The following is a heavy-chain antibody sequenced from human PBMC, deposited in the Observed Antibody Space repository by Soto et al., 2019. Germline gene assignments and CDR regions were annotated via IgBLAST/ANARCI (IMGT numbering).Heavy chain of an antibody. J-gene: IGHJ6*02. CDR1: GGSVSSGSYY. V-gene: IGHV4-61*01. Sequence: SETLSLTCTVSGGSVSSGSYYWSWIRQPPGKGLEWIGYIYYSGSTNYNPSLKSRVTISVDTSKNQFSLKLSSVTAADTAVYYCARDHWVVRGVSDYYGMDVWGQGTTVTVSS. CDR3: ARDHWVVRGVSDYYGMDV. D-gene: IGHD3-10*01. CDR2: IYYSGST.